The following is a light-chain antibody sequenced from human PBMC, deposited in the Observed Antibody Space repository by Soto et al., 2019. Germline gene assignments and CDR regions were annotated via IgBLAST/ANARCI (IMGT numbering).Light chain of an antibody. Sequence: YELTQPPSVSVSPGQTASITCSGDKLGTKYACWYQQKPGQSPVLVIYQDTKRPSGIPERFAGSNSGNTATLTISGTQAMDEADYYCQAWDRSTVVFGGGTQLTVL. V-gene: IGLV3-1*01. CDR1: KLGTKY. CDR3: QAWDRSTVV. J-gene: IGLJ2*01. CDR2: QDT.